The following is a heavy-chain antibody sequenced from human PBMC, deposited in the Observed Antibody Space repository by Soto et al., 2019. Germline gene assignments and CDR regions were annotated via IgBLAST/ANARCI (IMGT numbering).Heavy chain of an antibody. J-gene: IGHJ6*02. V-gene: IGHV1-3*01. CDR1: GYTFTSYA. CDR2: INAGNGNT. D-gene: IGHD3-3*01. Sequence: ASVKVSCKASGYTFTSYAMHWVRQAPGQRFEWMGWINAGNGNTKYSQKFQGRVTITRDTSASTAYMELSSLRSEDTAVYYCARDYFWSGYFYYYGMDVWGQGTTVTVSS. CDR3: ARDYFWSGYFYYYGMDV.